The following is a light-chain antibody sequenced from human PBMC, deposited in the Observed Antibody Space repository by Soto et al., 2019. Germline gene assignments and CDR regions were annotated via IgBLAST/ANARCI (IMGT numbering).Light chain of an antibody. V-gene: IGKV3-15*01. CDR2: YAS. J-gene: IGKJ3*01. CDR1: QSVRSH. CDR3: QQYDNWPLT. Sequence: EIVMTQSPATLSVSAGERATLSCRARQSVRSHLAWYQHKPGQAPRLLIYYASTSATGIPARFSGSGSETDFTRTNSSLQSEEFSVYYCQQYDNWPLTFVPGTKVDI.